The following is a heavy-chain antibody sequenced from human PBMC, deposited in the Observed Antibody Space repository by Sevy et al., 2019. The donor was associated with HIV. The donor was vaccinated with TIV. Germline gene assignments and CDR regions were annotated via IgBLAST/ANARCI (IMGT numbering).Heavy chain of an antibody. CDR3: AREAYYYDSREENWFDP. D-gene: IGHD3-22*01. CDR2: ISRDRRTI. J-gene: IGHJ5*02. V-gene: IGHV3-48*02. CDR1: RFTFSTYT. Sequence: GGSLRLSCVGSRFTFSTYTMHWVRQAPGKGLEWLSSISRDRRTIYYADSLKGRFTISRDNAKNSLYLQMNSLRDEDTAVYYCAREAYYYDSREENWFDPWGQRTLVTVSS.